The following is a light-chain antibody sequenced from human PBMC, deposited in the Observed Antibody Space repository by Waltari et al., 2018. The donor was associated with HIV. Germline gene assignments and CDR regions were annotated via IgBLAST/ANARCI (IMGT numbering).Light chain of an antibody. V-gene: IGLV2-14*01. CDR3: SSYTSSSTPVV. J-gene: IGLJ2*01. Sequence: QSALTQPASVSGSTGQSITISCTGTRSDIGPYNSVSCYQQHPGKAPKLMIYDVSNRPSGVSNRFSGSKSGNTASLTISGLQAEDEADYYCSSYTSSSTPVVFGGGTKLTVL. CDR2: DVS. CDR1: RSDIGPYNS.